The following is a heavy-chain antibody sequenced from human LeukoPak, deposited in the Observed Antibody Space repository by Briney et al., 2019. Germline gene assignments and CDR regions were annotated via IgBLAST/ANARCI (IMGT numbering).Heavy chain of an antibody. V-gene: IGHV2-70*01. Sequence: SGPALVKPPQTLTLTCTFSGFSLSTSGMCVSWIRQPPGKALEWLALIDWDDNKYYSTSLKTRLTISKDTSKNQVVLTMTNMDPVDTATYYCARFTYGDYVGWFDPWGQGTLVTVSS. CDR2: IDWDDNK. CDR3: ARFTYGDYVGWFDP. CDR1: GFSLSTSGMC. D-gene: IGHD4-17*01. J-gene: IGHJ5*02.